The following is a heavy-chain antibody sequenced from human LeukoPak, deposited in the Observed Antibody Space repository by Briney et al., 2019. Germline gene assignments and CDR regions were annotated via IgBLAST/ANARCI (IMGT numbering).Heavy chain of an antibody. V-gene: IGHV1-46*03. CDR1: GYTFTSYY. J-gene: IGHJ4*02. CDR2: INPSGCST. CDR3: AREVPRVVAAAGLFDY. D-gene: IGHD6-13*01. Sequence: ASVKVSCKASGYTFTSYYMHWVRQAPGQGLEWMGIINPSGCSTSYAQKFQGRVTMTRDTSTSTVYMELSSLRSEDTAVYYCAREVPRVVAAAGLFDYWGQGTLVTVSS.